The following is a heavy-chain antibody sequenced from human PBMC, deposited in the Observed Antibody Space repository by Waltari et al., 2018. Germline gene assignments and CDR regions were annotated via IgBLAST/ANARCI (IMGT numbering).Heavy chain of an antibody. Sequence: QLQLQESGPGLVKPSETLSLTCTVSGDSLSSSTYYWGCIRQPPGKGLEWIGSIFERESTYYNPSFYSRVTISVDTSKNQFSLQLSSVTAADTAVYYCARHGRVVDVVVVVAATTIDYWGQGTLVTVSS. D-gene: IGHD2-15*01. V-gene: IGHV4-39*01. CDR2: IFEREST. CDR3: ARHGRVVDVVVVVAATTIDY. CDR1: GDSLSSSTYY. J-gene: IGHJ4*02.